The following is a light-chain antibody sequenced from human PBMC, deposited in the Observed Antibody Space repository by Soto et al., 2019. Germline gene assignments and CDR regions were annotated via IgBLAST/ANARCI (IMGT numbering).Light chain of an antibody. J-gene: IGKJ1*01. CDR3: LQDYSYPRT. V-gene: IGKV1-6*01. CDR1: QGIRND. Sequence: AIQITQSPSSLSASVGDRVTITCRASQGIRNDLGWYQQKPGKAPRLLIYAASTLQIGVPSRFSGSGSGTDFTLTISSLQADDSATYYCLQDYSYPRTFGQGTKVEIK. CDR2: AAS.